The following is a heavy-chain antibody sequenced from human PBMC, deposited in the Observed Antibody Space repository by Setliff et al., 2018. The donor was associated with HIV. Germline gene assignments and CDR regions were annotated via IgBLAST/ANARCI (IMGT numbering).Heavy chain of an antibody. CDR2: IYPADSHT. CDR3: ARQPTDTSGYNNWFDS. V-gene: IGHV5-51*01. J-gene: IGHJ5*01. Sequence: ESLKISCKGFGYSFTNYWIGWVRQMPGKGLEWMGIIYPADSHTSYRPSFQGHVTISADRSISTAYLQWNSLKASDTAMYYCARQPTDTSGYNNWFDSWGQGTLVTVSS. CDR1: GYSFTNYW. D-gene: IGHD3-3*01.